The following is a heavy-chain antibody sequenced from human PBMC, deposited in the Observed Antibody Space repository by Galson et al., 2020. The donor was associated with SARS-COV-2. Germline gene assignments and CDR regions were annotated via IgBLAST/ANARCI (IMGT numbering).Heavy chain of an antibody. V-gene: IGHV1-18*04. J-gene: IGHJ3*02. CDR3: GRDRRYDI. D-gene: IGHD3-16*01. CDR1: GYTFTSYG. Sequence: ASVTVSCKASGYTFTSYGISWVRQAPGQGLEWMGWISAYNGNTDYAQKLQGRVTMTTDTSTNTAYMEVRSLRSDDTAVYYCGRDRRYDIWGQGTMVTVSS. CDR2: ISAYNGNT.